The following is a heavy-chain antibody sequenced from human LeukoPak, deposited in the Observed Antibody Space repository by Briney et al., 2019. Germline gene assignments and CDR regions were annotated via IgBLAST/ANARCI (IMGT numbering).Heavy chain of an antibody. Sequence: GGSLRLSCAASGFTFSSYAMSWVRQAPGKGLEWVSAISSSGGSTYYADSVKGRFTISRDNSKNTLYLQMNSLRAEDTAVYYCAKDIAARPDFWFDPWGQGTLVTVSS. CDR1: GFTFSSYA. J-gene: IGHJ5*02. CDR3: AKDIAARPDFWFDP. V-gene: IGHV3-23*01. CDR2: ISSSGGST. D-gene: IGHD6-6*01.